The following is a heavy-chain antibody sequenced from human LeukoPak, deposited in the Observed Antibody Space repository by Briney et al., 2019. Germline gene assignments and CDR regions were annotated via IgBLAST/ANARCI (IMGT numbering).Heavy chain of an antibody. CDR3: GRAFPPLRTSSAGDL. CDR1: GFTFSDYD. J-gene: IGHJ4*02. Sequence: PGGSLRLSCSASGFTFSDYDMNWVRQAPGKGLEWVSSISYLSSHVYYGDSVKGRFSISRDNATNSLYLQMNSLGAEDTAIYYCGRAFPPLRTSSAGDLWGQGVLVTVSS. V-gene: IGHV3-21*01. D-gene: IGHD3-16*01. CDR2: ISYLSSHV.